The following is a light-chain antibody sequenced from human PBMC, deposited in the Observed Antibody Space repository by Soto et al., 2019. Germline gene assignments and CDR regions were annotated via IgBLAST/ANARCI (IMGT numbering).Light chain of an antibody. V-gene: IGKV1-5*03. J-gene: IGKJ1*01. CDR2: EAS. Sequence: DIQMTQSPSTLSSSLGDRVTITCRASQSISSWLAWYQQKPGKAPKLLIYEASSLESGVPSRFSGSGSGTGFSLSSSRLQPDDFATYYYQRMTFGQGTKVDIK. CDR1: QSISSW. CDR3: QRMT.